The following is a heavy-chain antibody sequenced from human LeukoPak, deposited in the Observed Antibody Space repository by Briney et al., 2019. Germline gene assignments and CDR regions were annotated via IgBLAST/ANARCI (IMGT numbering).Heavy chain of an antibody. D-gene: IGHD2-21*02. J-gene: IGHJ4*02. CDR2: IYTSGST. CDR3: ASACLAYCGGDCVGYFDY. Sequence: SETLSLTCTVSGGSISSYYWSWIRQPAGKGLEWIGRIYTSGSTNYNPSLKSRVTMSVDTSKNQFSLKLSSVTAADTAVYYCASACLAYCGGDCVGYFDYWGQGTLVTVSS. CDR1: GGSISSYY. V-gene: IGHV4-4*07.